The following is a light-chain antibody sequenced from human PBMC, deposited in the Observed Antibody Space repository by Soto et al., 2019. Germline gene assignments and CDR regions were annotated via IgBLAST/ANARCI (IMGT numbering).Light chain of an antibody. V-gene: IGLV2-23*01. CDR3: CSYAGSSTYV. CDR1: SSDVGSYNL. CDR2: EGS. J-gene: IGLJ1*01. Sequence: QSVLTPPASVSGSPGHSITISCTGTSSDVGSYNLVSWYQRHPGKAPKLMIYEGSKRPSGVSNRFSGSKSGNTASLTISGLQAEDEADYYCCSYAGSSTYVFGTGTKVTVL.